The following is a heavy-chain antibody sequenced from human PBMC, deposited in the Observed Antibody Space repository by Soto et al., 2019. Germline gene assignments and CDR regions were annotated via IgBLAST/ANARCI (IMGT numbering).Heavy chain of an antibody. V-gene: IGHV3-23*04. CDR1: GSTFRNFS. CDR3: ARDGYCSSTNSYTGAFDI. J-gene: IGHJ3*02. D-gene: IGHD2-2*02. Sequence: EVQLVESGGGFVQPGGSLRLSCVDSGSTFRNFSMSWVRQAPGKGLEWVSGISASGHQTHYVDSVKGRFTISRDNAKKMLTLQMNSLRAEDTALYYCARDGYCSSTNSYTGAFDIWGLGTLVTVSS. CDR2: ISASGHQT.